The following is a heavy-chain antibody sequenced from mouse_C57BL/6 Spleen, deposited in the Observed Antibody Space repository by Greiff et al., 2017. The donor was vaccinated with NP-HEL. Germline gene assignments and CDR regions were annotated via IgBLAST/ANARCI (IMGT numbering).Heavy chain of an antibody. V-gene: IGHV1-81*01. D-gene: IGHD1-1*01. J-gene: IGHJ2*01. CDR2: IYPRSGNT. CDR3: AREGPITTVDYFDD. CDR1: GYTFTSYG. Sequence: QVQLQQSGAELARPGASVKLSCKASGYTFTSYGISWVKQRTGQGLEWIGEIYPRSGNTYYNEKFKGKATLTADKSSSTAYMELRSLTSEDSAVYFCAREGPITTVDYFDDWGQGTTLTVSS.